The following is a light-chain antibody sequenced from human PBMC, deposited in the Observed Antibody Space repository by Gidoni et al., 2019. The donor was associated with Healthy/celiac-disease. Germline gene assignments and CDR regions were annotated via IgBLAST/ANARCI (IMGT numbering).Light chain of an antibody. J-gene: IGKJ1*01. Sequence: DIVMTQSPDSLAVSLGERATINCKSSPSVLYSSNNKNYLAWYQQKPGQAPKLLIYCASTRETGVPDRFSGSGSGTDFTLTISRLQAEDVAVYYCQQYYSTPGTFXQXTKVEIK. CDR3: QQYYSTPGT. CDR1: PSVLYSSNNKNY. V-gene: IGKV4-1*01. CDR2: CAS.